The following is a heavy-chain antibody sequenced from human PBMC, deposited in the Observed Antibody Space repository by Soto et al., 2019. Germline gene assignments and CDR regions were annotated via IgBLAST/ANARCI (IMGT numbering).Heavy chain of an antibody. CDR3: ARDQYYYDSSGYYYGLDY. J-gene: IGHJ4*02. D-gene: IGHD3-22*01. Sequence: QVQLVQSGAEVKKPGASVKVSCKASGYTFTSYYMHWVRQAPGQGLEWMGIINPSGGSTSYAQKLQGRVTMTRDTSTSTVYMELSSLRSEDTAVYYCARDQYYYDSSGYYYGLDYWGQGTLVTVSS. CDR1: GYTFTSYY. CDR2: INPSGGST. V-gene: IGHV1-46*04.